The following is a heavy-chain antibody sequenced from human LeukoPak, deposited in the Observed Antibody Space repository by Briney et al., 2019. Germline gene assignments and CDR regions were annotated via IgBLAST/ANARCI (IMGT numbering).Heavy chain of an antibody. V-gene: IGHV3-23*01. Sequence: GGSLRLSCEASGSTFSSYWMSWVRQAPGKGLDWVSVISGSAHKIRYADSVKGRFTISRDNSENIVYLQMNNLRVEDTAVYYCAGRPTGYSSGYIHWGQGTLVTVSS. J-gene: IGHJ4*02. CDR2: ISGSAHKI. D-gene: IGHD5-18*01. CDR1: GSTFSSYW. CDR3: AGRPTGYSSGYIH.